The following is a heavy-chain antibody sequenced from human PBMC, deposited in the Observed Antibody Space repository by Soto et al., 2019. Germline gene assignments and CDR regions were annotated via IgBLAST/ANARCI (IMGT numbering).Heavy chain of an antibody. CDR3: ATASVTSYYFYSAMDV. Sequence: PWRSLRLSCAATGFTFSDYYMSWIRQAPGKGLEWVSYISSSGSTICYADAVKGRFTNSRDNAKNSLYLQMNSLRAEDTAVYYRATASVTSYYFYSAMDVWGQET. CDR1: GFTFSDYY. D-gene: IGHD2-21*02. V-gene: IGHV3-11*01. J-gene: IGHJ6*02. CDR2: ISSSGSTI.